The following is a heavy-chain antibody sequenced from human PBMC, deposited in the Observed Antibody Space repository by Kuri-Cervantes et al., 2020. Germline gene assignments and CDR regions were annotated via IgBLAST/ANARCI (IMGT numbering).Heavy chain of an antibody. CDR2: IFSNDEK. CDR1: GFSLSNARMG. D-gene: IGHD3/OR15-3a*01. J-gene: IGHJ4*02. Sequence: SGPTLVKPTETLTLTCTVSGFSLSNARMGVSWIRQPPGKALEWLAHIFSNDEKSYSTSLKSRLTITKDTSINQVVLTMTNMEPVDTATYYCARWTSFSSFDYWGQGTLVTVSS. CDR3: ARWTSFSSFDY. V-gene: IGHV2-26*01.